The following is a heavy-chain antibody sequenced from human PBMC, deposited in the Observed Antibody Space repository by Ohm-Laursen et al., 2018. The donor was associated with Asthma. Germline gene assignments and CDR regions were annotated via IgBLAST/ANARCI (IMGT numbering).Heavy chain of an antibody. J-gene: IGHJ4*02. D-gene: IGHD4-17*01. Sequence: SLRLSCTASGFTFSTYWMHWVRQAPGKGLVWVSRVYGDGSNTIYADSVKGRFTISRDNAKNTLYLQMSSLRAEDTAVYYCTRGGHYGSYFDYWGQGTLVTVSS. CDR1: GFTFSTYW. CDR2: VYGDGSNT. CDR3: TRGGHYGSYFDY. V-gene: IGHV3-74*01.